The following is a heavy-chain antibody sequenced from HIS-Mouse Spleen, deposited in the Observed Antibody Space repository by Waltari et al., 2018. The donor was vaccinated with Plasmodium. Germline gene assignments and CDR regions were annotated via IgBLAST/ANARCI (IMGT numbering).Heavy chain of an antibody. CDR2: IWYDGSNK. CDR1: GFTFSSYG. CDR3: AKVAQGTRDAFDI. V-gene: IGHV3-33*06. Sequence: QVQLVESGGGVVQPGRSLRLSCAASGFTFSSYGMHLVSQAPGKGLEWVAVIWYDGSNKYYADSVKGRFTISRDNSKNTLYLQMNSLRAEDTAVYYCAKVAQGTRDAFDIWGQGTMVTVSS. J-gene: IGHJ3*02. D-gene: IGHD2-8*01.